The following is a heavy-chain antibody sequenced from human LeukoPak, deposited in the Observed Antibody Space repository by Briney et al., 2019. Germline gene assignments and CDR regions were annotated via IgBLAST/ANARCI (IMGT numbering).Heavy chain of an antibody. J-gene: IGHJ4*02. D-gene: IGHD3-22*01. V-gene: IGHV4-4*08. CDR2: IYTSGST. Sequence: SETLSLTCTVSGGSISSYYWSWIRQPPGKGLEWIGRIYTSGSTNYNPSLKSRVTISVDTSKNQFSLKLSSVTAADTAVYYCAGSFLLDSSGYYRDYWGQGTLVTVSS. CDR3: AGSFLLDSSGYYRDY. CDR1: GGSISSYY.